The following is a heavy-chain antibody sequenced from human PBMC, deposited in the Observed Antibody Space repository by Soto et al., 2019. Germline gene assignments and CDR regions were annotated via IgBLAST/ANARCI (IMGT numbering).Heavy chain of an antibody. Sequence: QVQLQESGPGLLKPSQTLSLTCTVSGGSINSGDYYWSWIRQPPGGGLEWIGYIYYSGSTYYNPSLRSRVTISVDTSKNQFSLTLSSVTVADTAVYYCARLYTCYESFDFWGQGALFTVSS. CDR2: IYYSGST. D-gene: IGHD2-2*01. J-gene: IGHJ4*02. V-gene: IGHV4-30-4*01. CDR1: GGSINSGDYY. CDR3: ARLYTCYESFDF.